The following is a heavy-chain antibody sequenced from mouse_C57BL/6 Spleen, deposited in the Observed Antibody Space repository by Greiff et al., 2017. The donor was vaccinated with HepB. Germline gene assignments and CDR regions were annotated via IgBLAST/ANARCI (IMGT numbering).Heavy chain of an antibody. CDR1: GYSITSGYY. Sequence: VQLKESGPGLVKPSQSLSLTCSVTGYSITSGYYWNWIRQFPGNKLEWMGYISYDGSNNYNPSLKNRISITRDTSKNQFFLKLNSVTTEDTATYYCARSYLFDYWGQGTTLTVSS. J-gene: IGHJ2*01. V-gene: IGHV3-6*01. CDR2: ISYDGSN. CDR3: ARSYLFDY. D-gene: IGHD2-12*01.